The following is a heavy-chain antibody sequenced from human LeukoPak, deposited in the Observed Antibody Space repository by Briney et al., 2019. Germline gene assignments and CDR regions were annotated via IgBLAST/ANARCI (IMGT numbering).Heavy chain of an antibody. D-gene: IGHD2-2*01. CDR3: ARAVPAARRYEIDY. Sequence: ASVKVSCKASGYTFTSYDINWVRQATGQGLEWMGWMNPNSGNTGYAQKFQGRVTITRNTSISTAYMELSSLRSEDTAVYYCARAVPAARRYEIDYWGQGTLVTVSS. J-gene: IGHJ4*02. CDR1: GYTFTSYD. CDR2: MNPNSGNT. V-gene: IGHV1-8*03.